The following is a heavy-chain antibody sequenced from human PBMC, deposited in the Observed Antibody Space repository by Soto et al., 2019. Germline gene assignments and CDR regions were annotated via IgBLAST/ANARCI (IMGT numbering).Heavy chain of an antibody. J-gene: IGHJ4*02. CDR1: GFSLSTIGVG. CDR3: AHRRGYNYGTLFDD. V-gene: IGHV2-5*02. CDR2: IYWDDDK. Sequence: QITLKESGPPLVKPTQTLTLTCTFSGFSLSTIGVGVGWIRQPPGKALEWLALIYWDDDKRDSPSLKNRLTITKDTSKNLVHQTITHKHPVDAATYYCAHRRGYNYGTLFDDWGQGTLVTVSS. D-gene: IGHD5-18*01.